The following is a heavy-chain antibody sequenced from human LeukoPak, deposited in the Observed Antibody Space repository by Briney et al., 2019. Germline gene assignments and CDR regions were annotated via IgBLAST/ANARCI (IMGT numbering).Heavy chain of an antibody. J-gene: IGHJ4*02. CDR2: ISNNGGYT. D-gene: IGHD2-15*01. CDR3: AKQLGYCSDGSCYFPY. Sequence: PGGSLRLSCAGSGFTFSSYAMNWVRQAPGKGLEWVSAISNNGGYTYYADSVQGRFTISRDNSKSTLCLQMNSLRAEDTAVYYCAKQLGYCSDGSCYFPYRGQGTLVPVSP. CDR1: GFTFSSYA. V-gene: IGHV3-23*01.